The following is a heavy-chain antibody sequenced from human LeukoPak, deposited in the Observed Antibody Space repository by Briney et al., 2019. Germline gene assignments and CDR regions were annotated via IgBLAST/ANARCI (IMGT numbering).Heavy chain of an antibody. Sequence: GRSLRLSCAAFGFTFSSYWMHWVRQAPGKGLGWVSRINSDGSSTSYADSVKGRFTISRDNAKNTLYLQMNSLRAEDTAVYSCARAGFVPMVRGSLHMDVWGKGTTVTVSS. CDR2: INSDGSST. CDR3: ARAGFVPMVRGSLHMDV. D-gene: IGHD3-10*01. CDR1: GFTFSSYW. V-gene: IGHV3-74*01. J-gene: IGHJ6*03.